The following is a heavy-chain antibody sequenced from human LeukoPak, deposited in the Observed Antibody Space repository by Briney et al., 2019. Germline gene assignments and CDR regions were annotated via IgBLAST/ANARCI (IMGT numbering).Heavy chain of an antibody. CDR2: IIPYLGMA. Sequence: SVKVSCKASGGTFSSYAISWVRQAPGQGLEWMGRIIPYLGMALYAQRFKGRLTITADKSPSTAYMELSSLTSDDTAVYFCARDLVCTMNCKDSWGQGTLVTVSS. J-gene: IGHJ4*02. CDR1: GGTFSSYA. V-gene: IGHV1-69*04. D-gene: IGHD3/OR15-3a*01. CDR3: ARDLVCTMNCKDS.